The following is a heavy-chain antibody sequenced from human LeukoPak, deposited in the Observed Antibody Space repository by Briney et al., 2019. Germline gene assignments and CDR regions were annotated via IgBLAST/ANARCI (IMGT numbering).Heavy chain of an antibody. Sequence: PGGSLRLSCAASGFIVSNNYMSWVRQAPGKGLEWVSVIYSGGSTYYADSVTGRFTISRDNSKNTVYLQMNSLRAEDTAVYYCARYYYDSSGYPYYFDYWGQGTLVTVSS. J-gene: IGHJ4*02. CDR2: IYSGGST. V-gene: IGHV3-53*01. CDR3: ARYYYDSSGYPYYFDY. D-gene: IGHD3-22*01. CDR1: GFIVSNNY.